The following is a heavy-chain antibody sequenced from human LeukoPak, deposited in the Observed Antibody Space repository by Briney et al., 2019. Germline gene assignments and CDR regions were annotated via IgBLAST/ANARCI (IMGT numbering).Heavy chain of an antibody. Sequence: ASVKVSCKASGYTFTSYAMHWVRQAPGQRLEWMGWINAGNVNTKYTQKFQGRVTITRDTSASTAYMELSRLRSEDTAVYYCARDLSYGQGWFDPWGQGTLVTVSS. V-gene: IGHV1-3*01. J-gene: IGHJ5*02. CDR3: ARDLSYGQGWFDP. D-gene: IGHD2-8*01. CDR2: INAGNVNT. CDR1: GYTFTSYA.